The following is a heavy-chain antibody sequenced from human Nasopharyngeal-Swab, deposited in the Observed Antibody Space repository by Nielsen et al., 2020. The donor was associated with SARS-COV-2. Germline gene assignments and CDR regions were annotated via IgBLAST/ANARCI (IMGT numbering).Heavy chain of an antibody. CDR3: AKEGATGWFDP. V-gene: IGHV4-59*11. CDR1: GVSITSQY. Sequence: SETLSLTCTVSGVSITSQYWSWLRQPPGKGLEWIGYISHNSGTSYNPSLKSRVTMFMDTSKNQFSLRLKSVTAADTAVYYCAKEGATGWFDPCGQGTLVTVSS. J-gene: IGHJ5*02. CDR2: ISHNSGT.